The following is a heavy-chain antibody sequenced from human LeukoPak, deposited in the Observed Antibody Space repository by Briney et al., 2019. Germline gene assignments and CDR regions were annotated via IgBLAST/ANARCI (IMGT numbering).Heavy chain of an antibody. Sequence: ASVKVSCKASGYTFTSYGISWVRQAPGQGLEWMGWISAYNGNTNYAQKLQGRVTMTTDTSTSTAYMELRSLRSDDTAVYYCARGNWLLSDNDAFDIWGQGTMVTVSS. CDR1: GYTFTSYG. CDR3: ARGNWLLSDNDAFDI. D-gene: IGHD3-9*01. J-gene: IGHJ3*02. V-gene: IGHV1-18*01. CDR2: ISAYNGNT.